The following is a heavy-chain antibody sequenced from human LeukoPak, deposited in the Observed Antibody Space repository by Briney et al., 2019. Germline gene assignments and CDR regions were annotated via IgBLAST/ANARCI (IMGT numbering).Heavy chain of an antibody. J-gene: IGHJ4*02. Sequence: PGGSLRLSCAASGFTFSSYDMNWVRQAPGRGLEWVSSISSRSTSIYYADSVRGRFTISRDNAKNSLYLQMNSLRAEDTAVYWCARDYIAYDPLDYWGQGTLVTVSS. D-gene: IGHD3-3*01. CDR3: ARDYIAYDPLDY. CDR2: ISSRSTSI. CDR1: GFTFSSYD. V-gene: IGHV3-21*01.